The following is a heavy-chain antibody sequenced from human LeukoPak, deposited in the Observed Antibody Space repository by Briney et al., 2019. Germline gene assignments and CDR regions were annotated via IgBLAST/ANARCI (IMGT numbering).Heavy chain of an antibody. CDR2: INWNGGST. CDR3: AELGITMIGGV. D-gene: IGHD3-10*02. Sequence: GGSLRLSCAASGFTFDDYGMSWLRQAPGKGLEWVSDINWNGGSTGYADSVKGRFTISRDNARNSLYLQMNSLRAEDTAVYYCAELGITMIGGVWGKGTTVTISS. J-gene: IGHJ6*04. V-gene: IGHV3-20*04. CDR1: GFTFDDYG.